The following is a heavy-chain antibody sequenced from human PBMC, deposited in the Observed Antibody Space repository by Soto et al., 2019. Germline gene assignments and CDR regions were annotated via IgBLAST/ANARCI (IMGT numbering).Heavy chain of an antibody. J-gene: IGHJ4*02. V-gene: IGHV1-3*05. CDR1: GYTFTSYA. Sequence: QVQLVQSGAEEKKPGALVKVSCKASGYTFTSYAMHWVRQAPGQRLEWMGWINAGNGNTKYSQKFQGRVTITRDTSASTAYMELSSLRSEDTAVYYCARGSGYYYWDDYWGQGTLVTVSS. CDR2: INAGNGNT. CDR3: ARGSGYYYWDDY. D-gene: IGHD3-22*01.